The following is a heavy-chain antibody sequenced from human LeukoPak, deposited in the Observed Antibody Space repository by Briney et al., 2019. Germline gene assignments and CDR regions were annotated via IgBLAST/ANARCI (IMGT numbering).Heavy chain of an antibody. CDR1: GGSISNSSYY. D-gene: IGHD6-6*01. J-gene: IGHJ4*02. V-gene: IGHV4-39*07. CDR2: IYYSGST. CDR3: ARDIAARPIID. Sequence: SETLSLTCTVSGGSISNSSYYWGWIRQPPGKGLEWIGSIYYSGSTYYNPSLKSRVTISVDTSKNQFFLKLSSVTAADTAVYYCARDIAARPIIDWGQGNLVTVSS.